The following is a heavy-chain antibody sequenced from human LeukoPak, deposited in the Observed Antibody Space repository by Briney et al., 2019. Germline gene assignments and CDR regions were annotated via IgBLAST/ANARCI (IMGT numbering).Heavy chain of an antibody. J-gene: IGHJ5*02. CDR2: IYYSGTT. CDR3: GGAATGTVGWFDP. Sequence: SETLSLTCTVSGDSVSSSSYYWGWIRQPPGKGLEWIGSIYYSGTTSYNPSLKSRVTISVDTSKNQFSLMLTSATASDTAVYFCGGAATGTVGWFDPWGRGTLVTVSS. D-gene: IGHD6-13*01. V-gene: IGHV4-39*01. CDR1: GDSVSSSSYY.